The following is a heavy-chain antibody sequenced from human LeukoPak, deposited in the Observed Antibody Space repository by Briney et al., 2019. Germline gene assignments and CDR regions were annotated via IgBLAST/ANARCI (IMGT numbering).Heavy chain of an antibody. CDR2: ISGSGGST. D-gene: IGHD3-22*01. V-gene: IGHV3-23*01. CDR3: AKVLYYYDSSGYYYFDY. J-gene: IGHJ4*02. CDR1: GFTSSSYA. Sequence: PGGSLRLSCAASGFTSSSYAMSWVRQAPGKGLEWVSAISGSGGSTYYADSVKGRFTISRDNSKNTLYLQMNSLRAEDTAVYYCAKVLYYYDSSGYYYFDYWGQGTLVTVSS.